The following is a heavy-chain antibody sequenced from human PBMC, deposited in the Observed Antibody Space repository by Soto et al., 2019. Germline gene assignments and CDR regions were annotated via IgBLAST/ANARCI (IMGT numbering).Heavy chain of an antibody. J-gene: IGHJ4*02. CDR3: ASTYYYGSGSYSYFDY. V-gene: IGHV4-59*08. Sequence: TSETLSLTCTVSGGSISSYYWSWIRQPPGKGLEWIGYIYYSGSTNYNPSLKSRVTISVDTSKNQFSLKLSSVTAADTAVYYCASTYYYGSGSYSYFDYWGQGTLVTVSS. CDR1: GGSISSYY. D-gene: IGHD3-10*01. CDR2: IYYSGST.